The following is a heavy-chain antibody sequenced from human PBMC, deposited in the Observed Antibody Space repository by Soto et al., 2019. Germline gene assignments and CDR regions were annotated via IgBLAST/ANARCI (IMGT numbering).Heavy chain of an antibody. CDR2: IFHGGST. V-gene: IGHV4-4*02. J-gene: IGHJ4*02. CDR3: ARTRQHCSGTTCYEFYFDY. CDR1: GGSITNTNW. Sequence: QVQLQESGPGLVRPSGTLSLTCTVSGGSITNTNWWSWIRQPPGKGLEWIGEIFHGGSTNYNPSLKSRLSMSADNSQNQFSLNLTSVTAADTAVYYCARTRQHCSGTTCYEFYFDYWGQGTLVTVSS. D-gene: IGHD2-2*01.